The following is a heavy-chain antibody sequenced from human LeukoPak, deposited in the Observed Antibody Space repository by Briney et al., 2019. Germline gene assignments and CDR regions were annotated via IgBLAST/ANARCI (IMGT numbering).Heavy chain of an antibody. CDR3: ARAPPKYCSSTSCSFDP. V-gene: IGHV4-34*01. CDR1: GGSFSGYY. J-gene: IGHJ5*02. CDR2: INHSGST. D-gene: IGHD2-2*01. Sequence: SETLSLTCAVYGGSFSGYYGSWIRQPPGKGLEWIGEINHSGSTNYNPSLKSRVTISVDTSKNQFSLKLSSVTAADTAVYYCARAPPKYCSSTSCSFDPWGQGTLVTVSS.